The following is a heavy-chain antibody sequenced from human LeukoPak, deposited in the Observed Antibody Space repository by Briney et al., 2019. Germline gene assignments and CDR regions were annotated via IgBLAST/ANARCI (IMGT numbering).Heavy chain of an antibody. V-gene: IGHV3-23*01. J-gene: IGHJ6*03. CDR2: VDGSGGGT. D-gene: IGHD3-3*01. CDR3: AKDGHITYYYYYMDV. CDR1: GFTFSNHA. Sequence: GGSLRLSCASCGFTFSNHAMTWVRQAPGKGLEWVSTVDGSGGGTFYADSVKGRFTISRDNAKNTLYLQMNNLRAEDTAVYYCAKDGHITYYYYYMDVWGKGTTVTVYS.